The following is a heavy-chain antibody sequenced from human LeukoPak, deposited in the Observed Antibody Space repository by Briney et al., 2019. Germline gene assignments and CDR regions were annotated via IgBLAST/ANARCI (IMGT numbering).Heavy chain of an antibody. Sequence: GGSLRLSCAASGFTFDDYGMSWVRHAPGKGLEWVSGINWNGGSTVYADSVKGRFTISRDNAKNSLYLQMNSLGAEDTALYYCARDLGQFLEWLSKPSYFDYWGQGTLVTVSS. CDR3: ARDLGQFLEWLSKPSYFDY. D-gene: IGHD3-3*01. V-gene: IGHV3-20*04. CDR1: GFTFDDYG. CDR2: INWNGGST. J-gene: IGHJ4*02.